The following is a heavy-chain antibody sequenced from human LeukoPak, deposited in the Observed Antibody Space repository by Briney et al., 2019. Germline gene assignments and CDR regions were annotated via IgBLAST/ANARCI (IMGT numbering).Heavy chain of an antibody. D-gene: IGHD2-21*02. V-gene: IGHV4-59*01. CDR3: AREEYCGGDCYSGFDY. Sequence: SETLSLTCSVSGGSISGYFWSWIRQPPGEGLQFIGYIFYTGTASYNPSLNSRVTMSVDTSKNQFSLKVSSVTAVDTAVYYCAREEYCGGDCYSGFDYWGQGALVTVSS. CDR1: GGSISGYF. CDR2: IFYTGTA. J-gene: IGHJ4*02.